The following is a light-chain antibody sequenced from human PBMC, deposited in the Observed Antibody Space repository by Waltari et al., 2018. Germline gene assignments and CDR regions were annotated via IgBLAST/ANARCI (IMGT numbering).Light chain of an antibody. J-gene: IGKJ1*01. CDR3: QKYVSLPAT. Sequence: IVLTQAPGRLSLSPGERATLSCRASQSVSKYLAWYQQKPGQAPRLLIYRASSRATGIPDRFSGSGFGTDFSLTISRLEPEDFAVYYCQKYVSLPATFGQGTKVEIK. CDR2: RAS. CDR1: QSVSKY. V-gene: IGKV3-20*01.